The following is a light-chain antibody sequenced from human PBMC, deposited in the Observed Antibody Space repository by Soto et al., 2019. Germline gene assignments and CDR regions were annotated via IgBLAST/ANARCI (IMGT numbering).Light chain of an antibody. CDR1: SSDVGGYNY. V-gene: IGLV2-8*01. CDR2: EVS. CDR3: SSYACSNNFEVV. J-gene: IGLJ2*01. Sequence: QSVLTQPPSASGSPGQSVTISCTGTSSDVGGYNYVSWYQQHPGKAPKLMIYEVSKRPSGVPDRFSGSKSGNTASLTVSGLQAEDEADYYCSSYACSNNFEVVFGGGTKLTVL.